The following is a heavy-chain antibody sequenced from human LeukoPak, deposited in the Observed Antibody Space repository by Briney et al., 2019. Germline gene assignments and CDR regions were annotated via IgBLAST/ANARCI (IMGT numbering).Heavy chain of an antibody. J-gene: IGHJ4*02. CDR3: AREPRSGWAFDY. Sequence: ASVKVSCKASGYTFTGYGISWVRQAPGQGLEWMGWISAYNGNTNYAQKLQGRVTMTTDTSTSTAYMELRSLRSDDTAVYYCAREPRSGWAFDYWGQGTLVTVSS. CDR2: ISAYNGNT. V-gene: IGHV1-18*01. D-gene: IGHD6-19*01. CDR1: GYTFTGYG.